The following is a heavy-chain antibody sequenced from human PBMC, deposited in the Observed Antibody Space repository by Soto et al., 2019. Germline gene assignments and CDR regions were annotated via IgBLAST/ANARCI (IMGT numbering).Heavy chain of an antibody. CDR3: ARDQRYNWNYVRHYYGMDV. D-gene: IGHD1-7*01. Sequence: PSETLSVTCAVYGGSFSGYYWSWIRQPPGKGLEWIGEINHSGSTNYNPSLKSRVTISVDTSKNQFSLKLSSVTAADTAVYYCARDQRYNWNYVRHYYGMDVWGQGTTVTVSS. V-gene: IGHV4-34*01. CDR1: GGSFSGYY. J-gene: IGHJ6*02. CDR2: INHSGST.